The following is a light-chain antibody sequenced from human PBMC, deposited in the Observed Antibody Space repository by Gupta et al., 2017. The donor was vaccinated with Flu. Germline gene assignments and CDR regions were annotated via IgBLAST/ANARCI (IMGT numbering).Light chain of an antibody. CDR3: RQTLQSPMT. J-gene: IGKJ2*01. Sequence: DIVMSQSPLSLPVTPGEPASISCRSTQSLLHSNGRNYLDWYVQKAGQSPQLLIYLGSTRAAGVSDRFSGSGSGTAFTLNISRVEAEDDGVYYCRQTLQSPMTFGQGTKLEI. V-gene: IGKV2-28*01. CDR2: LGS. CDR1: QSLLHSNGRNY.